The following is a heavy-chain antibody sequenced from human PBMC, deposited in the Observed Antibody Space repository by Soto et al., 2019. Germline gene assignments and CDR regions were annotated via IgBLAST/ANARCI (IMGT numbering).Heavy chain of an antibody. CDR2: ISYDGSNK. CDR3: AKDRSIVGATKPGRFDY. Sequence: QVQLVESGGGVVQPGRSLRLSCAASGFTFSSYGMHWVRQAPGTGLEWVAVISYDGSNKYYADSVKGRFTISRDNSKNTLYLQMNSLRAEATAVYYCAKDRSIVGATKPGRFDYWGQGTLVTVSS. V-gene: IGHV3-30*18. D-gene: IGHD1-26*01. J-gene: IGHJ4*02. CDR1: GFTFSSYG.